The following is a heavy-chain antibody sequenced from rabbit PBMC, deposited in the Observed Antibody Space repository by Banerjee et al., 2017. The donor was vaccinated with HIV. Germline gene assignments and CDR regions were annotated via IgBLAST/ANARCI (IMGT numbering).Heavy chain of an antibody. CDR2: IYAGSSGST. D-gene: IGHD1-1*01. Sequence: QSLEESGGDLVKPGASLTLTCTASGFSFSSNYYMCWVRQAPGKGLEWIACIYAGSSGSTYYASWAKGRFTISKTSSTTVTLQMTSLTAADTATYFCALSSGYYIDWLDLWGPGTLVTVS. J-gene: IGHJ5*01. CDR1: GFSFSSNYY. V-gene: IGHV1S40*01. CDR3: ALSSGYYIDWLDL.